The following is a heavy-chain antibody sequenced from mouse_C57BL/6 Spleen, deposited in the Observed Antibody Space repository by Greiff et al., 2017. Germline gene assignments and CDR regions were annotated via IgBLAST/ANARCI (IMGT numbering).Heavy chain of an antibody. J-gene: IGHJ4*01. V-gene: IGHV1-55*01. D-gene: IGHD1-1*01. Sequence: VQLQQPGAELVKPGASVKMSCKASGYTFTSYWITWVKQRPGQGLEWIGDIYPGSGSTNYNEKFKSKATLTVDTSSSTAYMQLSSLTSEDSAVYYCARWGLLRRSSYAMDYWGQGTSVTVSS. CDR3: ARWGLLRRSSYAMDY. CDR2: IYPGSGST. CDR1: GYTFTSYW.